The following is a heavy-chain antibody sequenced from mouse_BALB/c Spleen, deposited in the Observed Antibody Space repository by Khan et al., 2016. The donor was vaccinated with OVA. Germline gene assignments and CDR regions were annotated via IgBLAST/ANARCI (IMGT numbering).Heavy chain of an antibody. CDR2: INTGGAYT. Sequence: EVELVESGGDFVRPGGSLKLSCAASGFTFSTYGMSWVRQTPDKRLEWVATINTGGAYTYYPDTVKGRFTISRDNAKNTLYLQVGSLKADDTARYYCARLAYYYNSEGFAYWGRGTLVTVSA. J-gene: IGHJ3*01. CDR1: GFTFSTYG. D-gene: IGHD1-1*01. V-gene: IGHV5-6*01. CDR3: ARLAYYYNSEGFAY.